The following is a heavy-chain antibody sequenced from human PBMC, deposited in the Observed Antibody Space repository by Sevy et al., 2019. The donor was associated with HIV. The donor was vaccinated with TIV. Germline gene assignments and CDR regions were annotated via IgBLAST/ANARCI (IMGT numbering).Heavy chain of an antibody. CDR3: AGGDTTMITDLDY. CDR2: VTSDGTT. D-gene: IGHD3-16*01. V-gene: IGHV3-53*01. CDR1: GLTLTTTS. Sequence: GGSLRLSCAASGLTLTTTSMSWVRQAPGKGLEWVAGVTSDGTTYYADSVRDRFTVSRDNSKNTLYLQLNSLRADDTAVFYCAGGDTTMITDLDYWGQGTLVTVS. J-gene: IGHJ4*02.